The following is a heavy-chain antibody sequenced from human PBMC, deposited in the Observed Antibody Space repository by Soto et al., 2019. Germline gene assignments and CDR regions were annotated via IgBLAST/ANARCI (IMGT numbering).Heavy chain of an antibody. J-gene: IGHJ4*02. V-gene: IGHV3-33*01. CDR2: IWYDGSKK. Sequence: QVLLVESGGGVVQPGKSLRLSCAASGFSFSTHAMHWVRQAPGKGLEWVALIWYDGSKKYYADSVRGRFTISRDNSKSTLYLQLDSLSAEDTSIYSCPGAKRLYGIFDYWGQGTLVTVYS. CDR1: GFSFSTHA. CDR3: PGAKRLYGIFDY. D-gene: IGHD4-17*01.